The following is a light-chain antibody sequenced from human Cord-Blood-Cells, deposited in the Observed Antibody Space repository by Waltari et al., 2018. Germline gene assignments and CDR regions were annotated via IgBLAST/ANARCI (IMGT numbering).Light chain of an antibody. CDR2: DVS. CDR3: ISYTSSSTWV. V-gene: IGLV2-14*01. Sequence: QSALTQPASVSGSPGQSITISCTGTSSDVGGYNYVSWYQQHPGKAPKLRIYDVSNRPSGGSNRFSGSKSGNTASLTISGLQAEDEADYYCISYTSSSTWVFGGGTKLTVL. J-gene: IGLJ3*02. CDR1: SSDVGGYNY.